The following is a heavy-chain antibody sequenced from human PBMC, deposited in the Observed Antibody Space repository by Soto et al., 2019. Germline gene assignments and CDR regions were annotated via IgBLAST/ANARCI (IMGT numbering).Heavy chain of an antibody. V-gene: IGHV6-1*01. Sequence: PSQTLSLTCAITGDSVSSNSAGWSWVRQSPSRGLEWLGRTYYRSKRYYEYAVSVRGRITINPDTSKNQYSLQLNSVTPEDTAVYLCARGAQYSWSIFDYWGQGTLVTVSS. CDR1: GDSVSSNSAG. J-gene: IGHJ4*01. D-gene: IGHD1-26*01. CDR3: ARGAQYSWSIFDY. CDR2: TYYRSKRYY.